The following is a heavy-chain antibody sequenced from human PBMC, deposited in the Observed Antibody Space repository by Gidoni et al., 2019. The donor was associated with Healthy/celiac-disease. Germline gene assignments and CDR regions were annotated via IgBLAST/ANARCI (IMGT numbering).Heavy chain of an antibody. D-gene: IGHD3-22*01. J-gene: IGHJ4*02. CDR1: GGSISSRGYS. CDR3: ARGPTVDGSSGYLDY. Sequence: QVQLQESGPGLVKPSLTLSLTCPVSGGSISSRGYSWSWIRQPPGKGLEWIGYIYYSGSTYYNPSLKSRVTISVDTSKNQFSLKLSSVTAADTAVYYCARGPTVDGSSGYLDYWGQGTLVTVSS. V-gene: IGHV4-30-4*07. CDR2: IYYSGST.